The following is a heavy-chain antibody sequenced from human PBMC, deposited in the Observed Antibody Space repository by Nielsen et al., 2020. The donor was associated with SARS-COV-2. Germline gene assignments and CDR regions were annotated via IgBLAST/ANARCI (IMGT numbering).Heavy chain of an antibody. J-gene: IGHJ3*02. CDR3: AHRRGPMGAYDI. D-gene: IGHD3-10*01. V-gene: IGHV2-5*01. CDR1: GFSLTTSGVG. Sequence: SGPTLVKPPQTLTLTCSVFGFSLTTSGVGVGWIRQPPGKALEWLALIYWSDDTRYSPSLSSRLTITRDTSKNQVVLKMTNMDPVDTATYYCAHRRGPMGAYDIWGQGTMVTVSS. CDR2: IYWSDDT.